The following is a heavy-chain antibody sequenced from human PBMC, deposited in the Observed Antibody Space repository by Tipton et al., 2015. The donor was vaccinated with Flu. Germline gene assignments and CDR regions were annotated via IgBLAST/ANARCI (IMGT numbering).Heavy chain of an antibody. CDR3: ARGPLPDSNWYNGMDV. CDR2: IGGAGDT. J-gene: IGHJ6*02. Sequence: SLRLSCQASGFTFSTYGMHWVRHVTGKGLEWVSGIGGAGDTYYVGSVKGRFTISRENAKNLLYLQMKSLRAGDTAVYYCARGPLPDSNWYNGMDVWGQGTTVTVSS. D-gene: IGHD6-13*01. V-gene: IGHV3-13*01. CDR1: GFTFSTYG.